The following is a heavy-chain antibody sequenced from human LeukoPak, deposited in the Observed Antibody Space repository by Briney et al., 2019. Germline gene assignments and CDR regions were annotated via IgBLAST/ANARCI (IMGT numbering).Heavy chain of an antibody. Sequence: GGSLRLSCAASGFTFSSYAMSWVRQAPGKGLEWVSAISGSGGSTYYADSVKGRFTISRDNSKNTLYLQMNSLRAEDTAVYYCAAGDQTTWSPYGMDVWGQGTTVTVSS. D-gene: IGHD2/OR15-2a*01. CDR2: ISGSGGST. J-gene: IGHJ6*02. CDR1: GFTFSSYA. V-gene: IGHV3-23*01. CDR3: AAGDQTTWSPYGMDV.